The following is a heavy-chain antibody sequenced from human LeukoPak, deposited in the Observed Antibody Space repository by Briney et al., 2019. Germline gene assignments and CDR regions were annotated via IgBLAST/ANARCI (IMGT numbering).Heavy chain of an antibody. CDR1: GYTLTELS. CDR3: ATETPGIAAAGYYYYYMDV. Sequence: ASVKVSCKVSGYTLTELSMHWVRQAPGKGLEWMGGFDPEDGETIYAQKLQGRVTMTEDTSTDTAYMELSSLRSEDTAVYYCATETPGIAAAGYYYYYMDVWGKGTMVTVSS. CDR2: FDPEDGET. D-gene: IGHD6-13*01. V-gene: IGHV1-24*01. J-gene: IGHJ6*03.